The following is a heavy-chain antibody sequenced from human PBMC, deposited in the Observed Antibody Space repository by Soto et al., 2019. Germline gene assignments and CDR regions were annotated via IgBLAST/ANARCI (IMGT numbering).Heavy chain of an antibody. CDR3: AKNRQFRSYYESAGHYDN. CDR2: ISGSGGVT. Sequence: EVELLESGGGLVQPGGSLRLSCVASGFTFKNYDMRWIRQAPGKGLEWVSGISGSGGVTYYADSVKGRFTISRDHSKNTLYLQMNSLRAEDTAIYYCAKNRQFRSYYESAGHYDNWGQGTLVTVSS. CDR1: GFTFKNYD. D-gene: IGHD3-10*01. V-gene: IGHV3-23*01. J-gene: IGHJ4*02.